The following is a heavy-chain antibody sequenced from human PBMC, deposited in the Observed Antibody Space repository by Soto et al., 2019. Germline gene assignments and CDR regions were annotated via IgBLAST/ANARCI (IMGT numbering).Heavy chain of an antibody. CDR2: IYYSGST. J-gene: IGHJ5*02. V-gene: IGHV4-39*01. D-gene: IGHD4-17*01. CDR3: ARHPPGDYGFQPFDP. Sequence: SETLSLTCTVSGGSISSASYYWGWIRQPPGKGLEWIGTIYYSGSTYYNPSLRSRVTISVDTSKNQFSLKLSSVTAADTAVYYCARHPPGDYGFQPFDPWGQGTLVTVSS. CDR1: GGSISSASYY.